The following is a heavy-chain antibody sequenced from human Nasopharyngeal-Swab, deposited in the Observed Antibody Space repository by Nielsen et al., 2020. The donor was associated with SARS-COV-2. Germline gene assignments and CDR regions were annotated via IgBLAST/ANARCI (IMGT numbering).Heavy chain of an antibody. V-gene: IGHV4-59*01. CDR2: ISHNSGT. Sequence: SETLSLTCTVSGASMSGYSWSWIRQPPGKGREWIGYISHNSGTNYNPSLKSRVTMFMDTSKNQFSLKLRSVTAANTAVYYCAKEGATGWFDPWGQGTLVTVSS. J-gene: IGHJ5*02. CDR3: AKEGATGWFDP. CDR1: GASMSGYS.